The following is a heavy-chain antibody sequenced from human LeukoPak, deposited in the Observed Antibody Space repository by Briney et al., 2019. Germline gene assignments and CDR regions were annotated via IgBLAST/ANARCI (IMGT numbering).Heavy chain of an antibody. V-gene: IGHV1-8*01. CDR2: MNPNSGNT. Sequence: GASVRVSCKASGYTFTSYDINWVRQATGQGLEWMGWMNPNSGNTGYAQKFQGRVTMTRNTPISTAYMELSSLRSEDTAVYYCARGSGALWWLHDYYGMDVWGQGTTVTVSS. D-gene: IGHD5-12*01. CDR3: ARGSGALWWLHDYYGMDV. J-gene: IGHJ6*02. CDR1: GYTFTSYD.